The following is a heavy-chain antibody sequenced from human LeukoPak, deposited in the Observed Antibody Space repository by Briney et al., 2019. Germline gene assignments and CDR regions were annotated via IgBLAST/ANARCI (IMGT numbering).Heavy chain of an antibody. CDR1: GGSISSSTYY. V-gene: IGHV4-39*07. CDR3: ARVVVVVAATRSDAFDI. Sequence: SETLSLTCTVSGGSISSSTYYWGWIRQPPGKGLEXXXXXYYSGSTYYNSSLKSRVTMFVDTSKNQFSLKLSSVTAADTAVYYCARVVVVVAATRSDAFDIWGQGTMVTVSS. J-gene: IGHJ3*02. D-gene: IGHD2-15*01. CDR2: XYYSGST.